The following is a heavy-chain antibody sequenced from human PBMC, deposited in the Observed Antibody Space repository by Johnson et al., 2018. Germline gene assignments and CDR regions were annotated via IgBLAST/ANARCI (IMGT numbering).Heavy chain of an antibody. D-gene: IGHD4-17*01. CDR1: GFSFSSYG. Sequence: VQLVQSGGGVVQSGGSLRLSCAASGFSFSSYGMHWVRQAPGKGLEWVSYISSSSSTIYYADSVKGRFTISRDNAKNSLYLQMNSLRAEDTAVYYCSGEYGDYATYYYYGMDVWGQGTTVTVSS. CDR2: ISSSSSTI. V-gene: IGHV3-48*01. J-gene: IGHJ6*02. CDR3: SGEYGDYATYYYYGMDV.